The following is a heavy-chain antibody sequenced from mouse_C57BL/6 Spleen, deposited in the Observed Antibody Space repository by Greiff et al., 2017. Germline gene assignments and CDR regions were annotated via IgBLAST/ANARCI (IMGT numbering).Heavy chain of an antibody. V-gene: IGHV1-64*01. CDR2: IHPNIGST. CDR1: GYTFPSYG. CDR3: AREGLYDYDFAY. J-gene: IGHJ3*01. Sequence: QVQLQQPGAELVKPGASVNLSCKASGYTFPSYGMHWVKPSPGQGLEWIGMIHPNIGSTNYNEKFKSKATLTVDKSSSTAYMQLSSLTSEDSAVYYCAREGLYDYDFAYWGQGTLVTVSA. D-gene: IGHD2-4*01.